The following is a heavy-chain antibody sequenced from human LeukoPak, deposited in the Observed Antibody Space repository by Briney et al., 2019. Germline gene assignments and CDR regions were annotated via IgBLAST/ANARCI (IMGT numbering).Heavy chain of an antibody. Sequence: PSETLSLTCTVSGGSISSSSYYWGWIRQPPGKGLEWIGSIYYSGSTCYNPSLKSRVTISVDTSKNHFSLKLSSVTAADTAVYYCARRYSRGPNYYDSSGYYPRRAFDIWGQGTMVTVSS. CDR1: GGSISSSSYY. CDR2: IYYSGST. D-gene: IGHD3-22*01. V-gene: IGHV4-39*02. CDR3: ARRYSRGPNYYDSSGYYPRRAFDI. J-gene: IGHJ3*02.